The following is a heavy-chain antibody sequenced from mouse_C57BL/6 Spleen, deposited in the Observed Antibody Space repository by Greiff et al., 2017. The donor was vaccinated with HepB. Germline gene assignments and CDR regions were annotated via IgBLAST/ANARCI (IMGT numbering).Heavy chain of an antibody. V-gene: IGHV5-17*01. J-gene: IGHJ4*01. CDR1: GFTFSDYG. CDR3: AREFYYEGRNAMDY. Sequence: EVQLQESGGGLVQPGGSLKLSCAASGFTFSDYGMHWVRQAPEKGLEWVAYISSGSSTIYYADTVKGRFTISRDNDKNTLFLQMTSLRSEDTAMYYCAREFYYEGRNAMDYWGQGTSVTVSS. D-gene: IGHD2-4*01. CDR2: ISSGSSTI.